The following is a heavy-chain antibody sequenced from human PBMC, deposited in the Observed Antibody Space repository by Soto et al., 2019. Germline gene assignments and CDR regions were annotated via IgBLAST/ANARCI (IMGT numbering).Heavy chain of an antibody. CDR2: IIGTNNYI. D-gene: IGHD3-22*01. V-gene: IGHV3-21*01. CDR3: ARPRTSGFYQDFDF. CDR1: GFTFSLHS. Sequence: GGSLRLSCAASGFTFSLHSMAWVRQAPGKGLEWVSSIIGTNNYIYDADSVRGRFTISRGNAKNTLFLQMNSLRAEDTAVYYCARPRTSGFYQDFDFWGQGALVTVSS. J-gene: IGHJ4*02.